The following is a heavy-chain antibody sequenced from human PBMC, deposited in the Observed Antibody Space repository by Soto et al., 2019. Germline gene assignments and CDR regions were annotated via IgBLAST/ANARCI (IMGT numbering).Heavy chain of an antibody. Sequence: QVQLVQSGAEVKKPGSSVKVSCKTSGVSFNNNGIGWVRQAPGHGLEWMGGVIPPFRKSNYARKVKGRISITADASTCTGNMELSSLTSEDTAQYYCARVLYYGSGSYSPYGMDVWGQGTTVTVSS. CDR2: VIPPFRKS. CDR1: GVSFNNNG. D-gene: IGHD3-10*01. CDR3: ARVLYYGSGSYSPYGMDV. J-gene: IGHJ6*02. V-gene: IGHV1-69*01.